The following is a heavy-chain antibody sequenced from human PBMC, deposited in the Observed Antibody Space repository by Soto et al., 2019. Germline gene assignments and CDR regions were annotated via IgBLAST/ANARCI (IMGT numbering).Heavy chain of an antibody. Sequence: VQLLESGGRLVQPGGSLRLACEVSGFTFTNYAMSWVRQAPGKGLEWLSRISGSGGSTSYADSVKGRFTVSRDNSKNTLYLQMDSLRTEDTAVYYCAKNLWFGESVFDSWGQGTLVTVSS. CDR3: AKNLWFGESVFDS. J-gene: IGHJ4*02. V-gene: IGHV3-23*01. CDR1: GFTFTNYA. CDR2: ISGSGGST. D-gene: IGHD3-10*01.